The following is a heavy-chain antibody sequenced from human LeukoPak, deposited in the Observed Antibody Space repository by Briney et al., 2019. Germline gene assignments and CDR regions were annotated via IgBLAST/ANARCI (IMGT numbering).Heavy chain of an antibody. J-gene: IGHJ6*03. CDR3: ARTMEGYCSGGSCYQYSYYMDV. D-gene: IGHD2-15*01. CDR2: INQSGST. V-gene: IGHV4-34*01. CDR1: GGSFS. Sequence: PSETLSLTCAVYGGSFSWIRQPPGKGLEWIGEINQSGSTNYNPSLKSRVTISVDTSKNQFSLKLTSVTAADTAVYYCARTMEGYCSGGSCYQYSYYMDVWGKGTTVTVSS.